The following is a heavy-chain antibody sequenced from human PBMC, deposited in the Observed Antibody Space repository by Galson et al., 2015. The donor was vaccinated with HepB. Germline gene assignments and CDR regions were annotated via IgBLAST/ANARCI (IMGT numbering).Heavy chain of an antibody. D-gene: IGHD1-26*01. Sequence: SVKVSCKAPGYTFTTYGISWVRQAPGQGLEWMGWISTYNFNTNFAQRLQDRVTMTTDTATSTAYIELRSLGSDDTAVYYCARARYSTSPPDYWGQGTLVTVSS. V-gene: IGHV1-18*01. J-gene: IGHJ4*02. CDR1: GYTFTTYG. CDR2: ISTYNFNT. CDR3: ARARYSTSPPDY.